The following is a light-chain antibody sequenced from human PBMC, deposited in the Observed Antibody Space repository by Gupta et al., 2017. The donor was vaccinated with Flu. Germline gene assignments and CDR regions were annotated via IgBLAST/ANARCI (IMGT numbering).Light chain of an antibody. CDR2: WAS. V-gene: IGKV4-1*01. J-gene: IGKJ2*01. CDR1: QSVLYSSNNKNY. Sequence: DIVMTQSPDSLAVSLGERATINCKSSQSVLYSSNNKNYLAWYQQKPGQPPKLLIYWASTRESGFPDRFSGSGSGTDFTLTISSLQAEYVAVYYCQQYYSTPPYTFGQGTKLEIK. CDR3: QQYYSTPPYT.